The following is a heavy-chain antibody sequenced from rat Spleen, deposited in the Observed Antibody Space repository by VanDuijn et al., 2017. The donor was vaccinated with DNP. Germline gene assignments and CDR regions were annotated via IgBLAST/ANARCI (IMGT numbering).Heavy chain of an antibody. CDR3: TRGSSLPGYLDY. CDR1: GFTFSDYN. J-gene: IGHJ2*01. V-gene: IGHV5-7*01. CDR2: IIYDGSRT. Sequence: EVRLVESGGGLVQPGRSLKLSCAASGFTFSDYNMAWVRQAPKKGLEWVTTIIYDGSRTYYRDSVKGRFTISRDNGESSLYLQMNSLWSEDTATYYCTRGSSLPGYLDYWGQGVLVTVSS. D-gene: IGHD1-4*01.